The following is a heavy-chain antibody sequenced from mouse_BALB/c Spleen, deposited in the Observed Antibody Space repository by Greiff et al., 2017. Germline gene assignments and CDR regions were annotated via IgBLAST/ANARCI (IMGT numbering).Heavy chain of an antibody. Sequence: EVMLVESGGGLVQPGGSLKLSCAASGFTFSSYTMSWVRQTPEKRLEWVAYISNGGGSTYYPDTVKGRFTISRDNAKNTLYLQMSSLKSEDTAMYYCARRGYDYDYYAMDYWGQGTSVTVSS. V-gene: IGHV5-12-2*01. CDR1: GFTFSSYT. D-gene: IGHD2-4*01. J-gene: IGHJ4*01. CDR2: ISNGGGST. CDR3: ARRGYDYDYYAMDY.